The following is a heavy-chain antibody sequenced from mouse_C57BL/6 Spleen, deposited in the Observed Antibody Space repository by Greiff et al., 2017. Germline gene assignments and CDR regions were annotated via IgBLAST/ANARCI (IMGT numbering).Heavy chain of an antibody. CDR3: ARHGYFDY. J-gene: IGHJ2*01. Sequence: EVQRVESGGDLVKPGGSLKLSCAASGFTFSSYGMSWVRQTPDQRLEWVATISSGGSYTYYPDSVKGRFTISRDNAKNTLYLQMSSLKSEDTAMYYCARHGYFDYWGQGTTLTVSS. CDR1: GFTFSSYG. V-gene: IGHV5-6*01. CDR2: ISSGGSYT.